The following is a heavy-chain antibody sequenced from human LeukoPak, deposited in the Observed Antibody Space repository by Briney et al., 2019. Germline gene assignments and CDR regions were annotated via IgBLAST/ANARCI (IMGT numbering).Heavy chain of an antibody. V-gene: IGHV4-59*12. J-gene: IGHJ4*02. Sequence: SETLSLTCTVSGGSISSYYWSWIRQPPGKGLEWIGYIYHSGSTYYNPSLKSRVTISVDRSKNQFSLKLSSVTAADTAVYYCARDRSSSGWWKDWGQGTLVTVSS. CDR3: ARDRSSSGWWKD. CDR2: IYHSGST. CDR1: GGSISSYY. D-gene: IGHD6-19*01.